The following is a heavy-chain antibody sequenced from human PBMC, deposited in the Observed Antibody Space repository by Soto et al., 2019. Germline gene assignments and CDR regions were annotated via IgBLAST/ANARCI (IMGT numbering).Heavy chain of an antibody. CDR2: INAGNGDT. D-gene: IGHD6-13*01. J-gene: IGHJ2*01. CDR3: ARFPPAAGTTAWYFDL. Sequence: ASVKVSCKASGYTFTSYAMHWVRQAPGQRLEWMGWINAGNGDTKSSQKFQGRVTFTRDTSASTAYMELSSLRSEDTAVYFCARFPPAAGTTAWYFDLWGRGTLVAVSS. CDR1: GYTFTSYA. V-gene: IGHV1-3*01.